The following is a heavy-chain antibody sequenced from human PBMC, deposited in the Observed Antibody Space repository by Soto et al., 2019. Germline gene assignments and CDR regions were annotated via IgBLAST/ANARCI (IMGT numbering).Heavy chain of an antibody. CDR3: ANLPLYGSGFDC. CDR1: GFTFDDYA. D-gene: IGHD3-10*01. V-gene: IGHV3-9*01. J-gene: IGHJ4*02. Sequence: EVQLVESGGGLVQPGWSLRLSCAASGFTFDDYAIHWVRQAPGKGLEWVSGISWNGAATGYMNSVKGRFSISRDNTKNTLYLQMNSLRSEDTAVYYCANLPLYGSGFDCWGQGTLVTVSS. CDR2: ISWNGAAT.